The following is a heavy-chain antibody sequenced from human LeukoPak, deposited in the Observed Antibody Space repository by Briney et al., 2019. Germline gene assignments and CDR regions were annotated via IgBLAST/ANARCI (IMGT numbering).Heavy chain of an antibody. V-gene: IGHV4-61*02. CDR2: IYTSGST. D-gene: IGHD3-22*01. Sequence: SQTLSLTCTVSGGSISSGSYYWSWIRQPAGKGLEWLGRIYTSGSTNYNPSLKSRVTISVDTSKNQFSLRLTSVTAADTAVYYCARDYYDSSGYTYYMDVWGKGTTVTVSS. J-gene: IGHJ6*03. CDR1: GGSISSGSYY. CDR3: ARDYYDSSGYTYYMDV.